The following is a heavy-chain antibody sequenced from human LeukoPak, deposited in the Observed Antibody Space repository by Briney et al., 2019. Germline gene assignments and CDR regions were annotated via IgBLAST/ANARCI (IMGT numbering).Heavy chain of an antibody. CDR2: IYVTGT. CDR3: ARHIGGGIEDMDV. CDR1: GGSIGTYY. Sequence: PSETLSLTCTVSGGSIGTYYWSWIRQSPGKGLEWIGYIYVTGTRYNPYLQSRVTISVDRSRNQFFLKMTSVTAADTAVYYCARHIGGGIEDMDVWGKGTKVIVSS. J-gene: IGHJ6*03. D-gene: IGHD3-16*02. V-gene: IGHV4-59*08.